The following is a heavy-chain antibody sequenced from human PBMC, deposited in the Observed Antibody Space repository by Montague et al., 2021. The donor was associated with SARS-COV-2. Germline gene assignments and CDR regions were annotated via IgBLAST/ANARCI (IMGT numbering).Heavy chain of an antibody. V-gene: IGHV2-70*01. CDR2: TDWXDDK. CDR1: GLPLSTSGLC. J-gene: IGHJ4*02. CDR3: ARIPNDSWYVSYFDY. Sequence: PALEKPTQTLTLTCTLSGLPLSTSGLCVGWIRQPPGKALEWLALTDWXDDKYYSPSLKTRLSISKDTSKNQVVLTMANMEPVDTATYYCARIPNDSWYVSYFDYWGQGILVTVSS. D-gene: IGHD6-13*01.